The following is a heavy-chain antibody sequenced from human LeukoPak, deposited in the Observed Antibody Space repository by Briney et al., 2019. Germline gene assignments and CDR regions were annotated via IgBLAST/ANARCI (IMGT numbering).Heavy chain of an antibody. D-gene: IGHD2-15*01. CDR1: GYTFTSYG. CDR2: ISAYNGNT. Sequence: AASVKVSCKASGYTFTSYGISWVRQAPGQGLEWMGWISAYNGNTNYAQKLQGRVTITADKSTSTAYMELSSLRSEDTAVYYCAREYSNEDYYFDYWGQGTLVTVSS. J-gene: IGHJ4*02. CDR3: AREYSNEDYYFDY. V-gene: IGHV1-18*01.